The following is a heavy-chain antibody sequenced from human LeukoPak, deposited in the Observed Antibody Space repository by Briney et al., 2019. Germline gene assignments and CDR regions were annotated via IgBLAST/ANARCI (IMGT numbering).Heavy chain of an antibody. V-gene: IGHV3-30*03. CDR2: ISYDGSNK. J-gene: IGHJ6*02. CDR1: GFTFSSYG. CDR3: ARDHWVTMVRGVIPLYGLDV. D-gene: IGHD3-10*01. Sequence: PGGSLRLSCAASGFTFSSYGMHRVRQAPGKGLEWVAVISYDGSNKYYADSVKGRFTISRDNSKNTLYLQMNSLRAEDTAVYYCARDHWVTMVRGVIPLYGLDVWGQGSTVTVSS.